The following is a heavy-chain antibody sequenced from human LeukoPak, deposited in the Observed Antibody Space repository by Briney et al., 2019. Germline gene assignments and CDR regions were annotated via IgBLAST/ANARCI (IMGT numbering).Heavy chain of an antibody. CDR2: IYTSGST. D-gene: IGHD4-11*01. Sequence: SQTLSLTCTVSGGSISSGSYYWSWIRQPAGKGLEWIGRIYTSGSTNYNPSLKSRVTISVDTSKNQFSLKLSSVTAADTAVYYCASQADYYYYYYYMDVWGKGTTVTVSS. CDR3: ASQADYYYYYYYMDV. CDR1: GGSISSGSYY. J-gene: IGHJ6*03. V-gene: IGHV4-61*02.